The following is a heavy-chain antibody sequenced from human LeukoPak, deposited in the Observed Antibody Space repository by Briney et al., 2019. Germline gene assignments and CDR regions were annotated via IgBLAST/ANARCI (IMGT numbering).Heavy chain of an antibody. D-gene: IGHD5-12*01. V-gene: IGHV3-21*01. CDR2: ISSSSSYI. J-gene: IGHJ3*02. CDR1: GFTFSSYS. Sequence: GGSLRLSCAASGFTFSSYSMNWVRQAPGKGLEWVSSISSSSSYIYYADSVKGRFTISRDNAKNSLYLQMNSLRAEDTAVYYCAKDLYEPDAFDIWGQGTMVTVSS. CDR3: AKDLYEPDAFDI.